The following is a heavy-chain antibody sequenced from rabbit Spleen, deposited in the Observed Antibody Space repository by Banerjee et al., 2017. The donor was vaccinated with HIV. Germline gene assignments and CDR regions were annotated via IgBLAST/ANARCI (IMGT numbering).Heavy chain of an antibody. CDR2: IDTNDGDT. D-gene: IGHD1-1*01. V-gene: IGHV1S45*01. CDR3: ARNYVIAFDP. Sequence: EESGGGLVQPEGSLTLTCTASGFSFSSNWICWVRQAPGKGLEWIACIDTNDGDTDHATWPKGRFAISKPSSPTVTLQMTSLTAADTATYFCARNYVIAFDPWDPGSLGTDS. CDR1: GFSFSSNW. J-gene: IGHJ2*02.